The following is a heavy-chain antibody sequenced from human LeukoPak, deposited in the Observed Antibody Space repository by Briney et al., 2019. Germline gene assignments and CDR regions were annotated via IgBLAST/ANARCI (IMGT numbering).Heavy chain of an antibody. CDR1: GGSISSYY. CDR3: ARVVIVPLGYYMDV. V-gene: IGHV4-59*01. D-gene: IGHD2-15*01. Sequence: KPSETLSLTCTVSGGSISSYYWSWIRQPPGKGLEWIGYIYYSGSTNYNPSLKSRVTISVDTSKNQFSLKLSSVTAVDTAVYYCARVVIVPLGYYMDVWGKGTTVTVSS. CDR2: IYYSGST. J-gene: IGHJ6*03.